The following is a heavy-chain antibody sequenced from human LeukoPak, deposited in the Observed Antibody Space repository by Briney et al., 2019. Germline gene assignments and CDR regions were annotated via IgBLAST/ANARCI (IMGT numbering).Heavy chain of an antibody. Sequence: GASVKVSCKASGGTFSSYAISWVRQAPGQGLEWMGGIIPIFGTANYAQKFQGRVTITADESTSTAYMELSSLRSEDTAVYYCAAKVWSGYFLNYYYYYMDVWGKGTTVTVSS. CDR3: AAKVWSGYFLNYYYYYMDV. CDR1: GGTFSSYA. CDR2: IIPIFGTA. J-gene: IGHJ6*03. V-gene: IGHV1-69*13. D-gene: IGHD3-3*01.